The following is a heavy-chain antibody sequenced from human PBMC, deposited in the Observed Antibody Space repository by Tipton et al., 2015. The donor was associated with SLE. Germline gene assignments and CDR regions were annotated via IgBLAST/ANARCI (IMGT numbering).Heavy chain of an antibody. CDR3: ATNRHEGDYVSGWDY. J-gene: IGHJ4*02. CDR2: IKQDGSEK. Sequence: SLRLSCTVSGFTFSNYWMSWVRQAPGKGLEWVANIKQDGSEKYYVDSVKGRYTISRDNAKKSLYLQMNSLRADDTAVYYCATNRHEGDYVSGWDYWGQGTLATVSS. CDR1: GFTFSNYW. D-gene: IGHD4-17*01. V-gene: IGHV3-7*01.